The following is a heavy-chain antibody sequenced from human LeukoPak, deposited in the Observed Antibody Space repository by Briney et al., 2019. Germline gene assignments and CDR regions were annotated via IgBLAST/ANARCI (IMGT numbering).Heavy chain of an antibody. Sequence: GASVKVSCKASGGTFSSYAISWVRQAPGQGLEWMGRIIPILGIANYAQKFQGRVTITADKSTSTAYMELSSLRSEDTAVYYCATELYGDYAPEYYFDYWGQGTLVTVSS. CDR2: IIPILGIA. J-gene: IGHJ4*02. CDR1: GGTFSSYA. V-gene: IGHV1-69*04. CDR3: ATELYGDYAPEYYFDY. D-gene: IGHD4-17*01.